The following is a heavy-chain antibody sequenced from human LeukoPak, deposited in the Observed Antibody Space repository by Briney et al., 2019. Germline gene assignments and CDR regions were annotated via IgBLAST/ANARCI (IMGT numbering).Heavy chain of an antibody. CDR1: GYSFTTYA. D-gene: IGHD3-22*01. Sequence: GASVKVSCKASGYSFTTYAMNWVRQAPGQGLEWMGWINTNTGNPTYAQGFTGRFVFSLDTSVSTAYLQISSLKAEDTAVYYCARELLITRTWFDPWGQGTLVTASS. V-gene: IGHV7-4-1*02. CDR2: INTNTGNP. J-gene: IGHJ5*02. CDR3: ARELLITRTWFDP.